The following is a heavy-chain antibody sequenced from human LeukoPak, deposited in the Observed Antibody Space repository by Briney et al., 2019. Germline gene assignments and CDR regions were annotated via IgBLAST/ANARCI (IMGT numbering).Heavy chain of an antibody. Sequence: ASVKVSCKVSGYTLTELSMHWVRQAPGKGLEGRGGFDPEDGETIYAQKFQGRVTMTEDTSTDTAYTELSSLRSEDTAVYYCARDHWDVSTINWFDPWGQGTLVTVSS. D-gene: IGHD1-1*01. CDR2: FDPEDGET. CDR1: GYTLTELS. J-gene: IGHJ5*02. CDR3: ARDHWDVSTINWFDP. V-gene: IGHV1-24*01.